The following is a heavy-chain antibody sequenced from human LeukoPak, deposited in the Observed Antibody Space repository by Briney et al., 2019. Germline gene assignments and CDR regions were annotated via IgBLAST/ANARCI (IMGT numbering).Heavy chain of an antibody. D-gene: IGHD6-19*01. V-gene: IGHV3-21*01. CDR2: ISTSGRYI. J-gene: IGHJ3*01. CDR1: GFNFSGYT. CDR3: ARAIHWLVRVQFDV. Sequence: GGSLRLSCAASGFNFSGYTMNWVRQAPGKGLEWVASISTSGRYIYYADSVKGRFTISRDNAKNSLYLQMNSLRAEDTAVYYCARAIHWLVRVQFDVWGQGTMVTVSS.